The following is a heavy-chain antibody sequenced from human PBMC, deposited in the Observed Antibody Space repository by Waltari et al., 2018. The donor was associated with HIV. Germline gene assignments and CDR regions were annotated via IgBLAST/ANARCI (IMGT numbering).Heavy chain of an antibody. J-gene: IGHJ5*02. CDR1: GFTFRSYW. D-gene: IGHD6-13*01. V-gene: IGHV3-7*01. CDR3: ARRGSSSRGAWFDP. Sequence: EVQLVESGGGLVQPGGSPRPSCAASGFTFRSYWMSWVRQAPGKGLEWVANIKQAGSEKYYVDSVKGRFTISRDNAKNSLDLQMNSLRAEDTAVYYCARRGSSSRGAWFDPWGQGTLVTVSS. CDR2: IKQAGSEK.